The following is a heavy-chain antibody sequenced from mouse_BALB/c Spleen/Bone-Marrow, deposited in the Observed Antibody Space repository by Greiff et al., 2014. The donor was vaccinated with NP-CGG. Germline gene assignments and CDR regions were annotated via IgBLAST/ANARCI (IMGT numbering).Heavy chain of an antibody. CDR3: AEITTAAYYVMDY. CDR2: IDPANGNT. D-gene: IGHD1-2*01. J-gene: IGHJ4*01. Sequence: EVQLQQSGAELVKPGASVKLSCTASGFNIEDTYMHWVKQRPEQGLEWIGRIDPANGNTKYDPKFQGKATITADTSSNTAYLQLSSPTSEDTAVYYCAEITTAAYYVMDYWGQGTSVTVSS. CDR1: GFNIEDTY. V-gene: IGHV14-3*02.